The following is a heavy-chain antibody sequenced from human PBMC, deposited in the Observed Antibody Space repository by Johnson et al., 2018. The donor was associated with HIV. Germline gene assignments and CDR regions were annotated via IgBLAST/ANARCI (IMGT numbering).Heavy chain of an antibody. V-gene: IGHV3-20*04. J-gene: IGHJ3*02. CDR3: ARDLQGRDAFDI. CDR2: INWNGGSA. Sequence: VQLVESGGGVVRPGESLRLSCAASGFTFDDYGMSWVRQAPGKGLEWVSGINWNGGSAGHAVSLTGRFIISRVTANDSLYLQMNSLRAEDTAVYYCARDLQGRDAFDIWGQGTMVTVSS. CDR1: GFTFDDYG.